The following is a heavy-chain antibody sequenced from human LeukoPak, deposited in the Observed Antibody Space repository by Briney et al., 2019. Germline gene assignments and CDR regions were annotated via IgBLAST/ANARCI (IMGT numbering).Heavy chain of an antibody. CDR1: GFTFSSYA. CDR2: ISGSGGST. CDR3: ARDLMGPDSNHYYGMDV. V-gene: IGHV3-23*01. J-gene: IGHJ6*02. D-gene: IGHD3-22*01. Sequence: GGSLRLSCAASGFTFSSYAMSWVRQAPGKGLEWVSAISGSGGSTYYADSVKGRFTISRDNSKNTLYLQMNSLRAGDTAVYYCARDLMGPDSNHYYGMDVWGQGTTVTVSS.